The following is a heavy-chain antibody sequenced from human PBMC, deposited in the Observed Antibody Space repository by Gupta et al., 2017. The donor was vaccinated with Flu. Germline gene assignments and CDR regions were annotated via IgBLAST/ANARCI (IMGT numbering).Heavy chain of an antibody. CDR2: ITNGDGNI. J-gene: IGHJ4*02. CDR1: YF. CDR3: ARENSEGGGGSWYKDY. D-gene: IGHD6-13*01. Sequence: YFMSWIRQVPGRGLEWVSYITNGDGNIYYADSVKGRFTISRDNAKNSLYLQMDSLRAEDTAVYFCARENSEGGGGSWYKDYWGQGTLVTVSS. V-gene: IGHV3-11*01.